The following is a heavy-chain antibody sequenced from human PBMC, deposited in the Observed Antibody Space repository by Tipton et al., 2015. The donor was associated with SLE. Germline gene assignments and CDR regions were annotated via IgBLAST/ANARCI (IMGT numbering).Heavy chain of an antibody. CDR2: IIHSGST. J-gene: IGHJ4*02. CDR1: GGSVSSGIW. CDR3: ATVRAGCSDTSCYLDS. D-gene: IGHD2-2*01. V-gene: IGHV4-4*02. Sequence: TLSLTCAVSGGSVSSGIWWTWVRQSPGKGLEWIGEIIHSGSTNYNSSLKRRVTISLDRSENQFSLKVRSVTAADTAVYYCATVRAGCSDTSCYLDSWGQGTLVTVSS.